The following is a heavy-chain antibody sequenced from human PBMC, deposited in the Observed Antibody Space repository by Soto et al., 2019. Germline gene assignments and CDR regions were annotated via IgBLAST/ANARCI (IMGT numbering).Heavy chain of an antibody. Sequence: SETLSLTCAVYGGSFSGYYWSWIRQPPGKGLEWIGEINHSGITNYNPSLKSRVTISVDTSKNQFSLKLSSVTAADTAVYYCARGRYYGAMGYYFDYWGQGTLVTVSS. V-gene: IGHV4-34*01. CDR2: INHSGIT. D-gene: IGHD3-3*01. J-gene: IGHJ4*02. CDR3: ARGRYYGAMGYYFDY. CDR1: GGSFSGYY.